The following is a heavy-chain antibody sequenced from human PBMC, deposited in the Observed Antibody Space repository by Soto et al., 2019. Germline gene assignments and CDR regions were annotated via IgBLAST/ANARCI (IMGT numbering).Heavy chain of an antibody. CDR2: IIPIFGTA. V-gene: IGHV1-69*13. Sequence: GASVEVFCKASGGTFSSYAISWGRQAPGQGLEWVGGIIPIFGTANYAQKFQGRVTITADESTSTAYMELSSLRSEDTAVYYCARERTIAVAGMGRYYYYGMDVWGQGTTVTVSS. J-gene: IGHJ6*02. CDR1: GGTFSSYA. CDR3: ARERTIAVAGMGRYYYYGMDV. D-gene: IGHD6-19*01.